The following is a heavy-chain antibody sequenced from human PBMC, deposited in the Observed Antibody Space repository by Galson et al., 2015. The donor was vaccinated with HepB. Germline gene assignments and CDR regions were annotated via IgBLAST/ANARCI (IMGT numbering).Heavy chain of an antibody. Sequence: SLRLSCAGSGFTFGDYALSWFHQAPGKGLEWVAFISSKAYGGTMDYAASVRGRFTISRDDSKSIAYLQTNSLKIEDTAVYFCAREISRYDFWSGYYACYGMDVWGQGTAVTVSS. CDR3: AREISRYDFWSGYYACYGMDV. D-gene: IGHD3-3*01. CDR2: ISSKAYGGTM. J-gene: IGHJ6*02. CDR1: GFTFGDYA. V-gene: IGHV3-49*03.